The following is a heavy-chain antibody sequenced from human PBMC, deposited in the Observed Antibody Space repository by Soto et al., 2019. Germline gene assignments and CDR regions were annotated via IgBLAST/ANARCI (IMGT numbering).Heavy chain of an antibody. D-gene: IGHD3-9*01. CDR3: ARETDILTGYSYFDY. V-gene: IGHV3-21*01. CDR2: ISSSSSYI. J-gene: IGHJ4*02. Sequence: GGSLRLSCAASGFTFSSYSMNWVRQAPGKGLEWVSSISSSSSYIYYADSVKGRFTISRDNAKNSLYLQMNSLRAEDTAVYYCARETDILTGYSYFDYWGQGTLVTVSS. CDR1: GFTFSSYS.